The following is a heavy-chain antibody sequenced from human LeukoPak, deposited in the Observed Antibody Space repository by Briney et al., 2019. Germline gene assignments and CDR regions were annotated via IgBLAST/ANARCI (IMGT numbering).Heavy chain of an antibody. CDR3: ARQHCSGGSCYWFDP. J-gene: IGHJ5*02. CDR1: GYFFTSYW. V-gene: IGHV5-51*01. D-gene: IGHD2-15*01. CDR2: IYPGDSDT. Sequence: ESLKISCKGSGYFFTSYWIGWVRQMPGKGLEWMGIIYPGDSDTRYSPSFQGQVTISADKSISTAYLQWSSLKASDTAMYYCARQHCSGGSCYWFDPWGQGTLVTVSS.